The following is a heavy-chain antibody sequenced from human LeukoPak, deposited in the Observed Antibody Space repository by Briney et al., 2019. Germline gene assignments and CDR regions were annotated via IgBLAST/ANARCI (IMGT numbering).Heavy chain of an antibody. D-gene: IGHD3-3*01. CDR2: VYHSGST. CDR1: GGFISSGGYY. CDR3: ARDFKEWFTNGAFDI. J-gene: IGHJ3*02. Sequence: SQTLSLTCTVSGGFISSGGYYWSWIRQPPGKGLEWIGSVYHSGSTYYNPSLKSRVTISVDRSKNHFSLKLSSVTAADTAIYYCARDFKEWFTNGAFDIWGQGTMVTVSS. V-gene: IGHV4-30-2*01.